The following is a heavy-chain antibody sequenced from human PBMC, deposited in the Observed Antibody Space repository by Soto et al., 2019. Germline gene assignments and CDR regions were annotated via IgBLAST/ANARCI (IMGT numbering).Heavy chain of an antibody. CDR3: AKDMNPQRGYSYGYGFLVFDY. CDR1: GFTFDDYA. D-gene: IGHD5-18*01. CDR2: ISWNSGSI. V-gene: IGHV3-9*01. Sequence: PGGSLRLSCAASGFTFDDYAMHWFGQAPGKGLEWVSGISWNSGSIGYADSVKGRFTISRDNAKNSLYLQMNSLRAEDTALYYCAKDMNPQRGYSYGYGFLVFDYWGQGTLVTVSS. J-gene: IGHJ4*02.